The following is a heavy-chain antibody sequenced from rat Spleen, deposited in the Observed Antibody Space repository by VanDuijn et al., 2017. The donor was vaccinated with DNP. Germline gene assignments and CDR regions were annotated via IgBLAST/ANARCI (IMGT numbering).Heavy chain of an antibody. D-gene: IGHD1-11*01. V-gene: IGHV3-1*01. CDR2: ISYSGST. CDR1: AYSITTNY. J-gene: IGHJ3*01. CDR3: ARGDYGGYSHWFDY. Sequence: EVQLQESGPGLVKPSQSLSLTCSVTAYSITTNYWGWIRKFPGNKMEWVGHISYSGSTSYNPSLKSRISITRDTSKNQFFLQVDSVTTEDTATYYCARGDYGGYSHWFDYWGQGTLVTVSS.